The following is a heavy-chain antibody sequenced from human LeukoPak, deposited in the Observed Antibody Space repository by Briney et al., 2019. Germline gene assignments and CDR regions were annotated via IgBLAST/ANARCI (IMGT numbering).Heavy chain of an antibody. CDR1: GDSISTYY. CDR3: ARARGEIRFFDY. V-gene: IGHV4-59*01. J-gene: IGHJ4*02. CDR2: IYHSGST. D-gene: IGHD5-24*01. Sequence: SETLSLTCTFSGDSISTYYWSWIRQPPGKGLEWIGYIYHSGSTKYNPSLKSRVTMSVDTSKNQFSLKLSSVTAADTAVYYCARARGEIRFFDYWGQGSLVTVSS.